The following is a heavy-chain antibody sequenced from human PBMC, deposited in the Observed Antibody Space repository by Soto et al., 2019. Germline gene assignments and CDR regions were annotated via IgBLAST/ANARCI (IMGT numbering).Heavy chain of an antibody. CDR1: GYNFANFC. J-gene: IGHJ4*02. D-gene: IGHD3-9*01. CDR3: ARHVYYDVLKKNY. Sequence: GLSLKIPCKGSGYNFANFCIRWVRQMPAKGLEWMGIIYPGNSDTRYSPSFQGQVNISADTSISTAYLEWSSLKASDTAIYYCARHVYYDVLKKNYWGQGTLVPVS. V-gene: IGHV5-51*01. CDR2: IYPGNSDT.